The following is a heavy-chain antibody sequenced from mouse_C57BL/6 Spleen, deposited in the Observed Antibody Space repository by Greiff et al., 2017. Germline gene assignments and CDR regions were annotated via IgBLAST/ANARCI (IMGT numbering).Heavy chain of an antibody. D-gene: IGHD1-1*01. CDR3: ARATVVHWYFDV. CDR2: INYDGSST. J-gene: IGHJ1*03. CDR1: GFTFSDYY. Sequence: DVQLVESEGGLVQPGSSMKLSCTASGFTFSDYYMAWVRQVPEKGLEWVANINYDGSSTYYLDSLKSRFIISRDNAKNILYLQMSSLKSEDTATYYCARATVVHWYFDVWGTGTTVTVSS. V-gene: IGHV5-16*01.